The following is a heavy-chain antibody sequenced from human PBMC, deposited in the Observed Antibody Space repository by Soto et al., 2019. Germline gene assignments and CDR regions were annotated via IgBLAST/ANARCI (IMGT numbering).Heavy chain of an antibody. D-gene: IGHD1-7*01. V-gene: IGHV4-34*01. Sequence: SETLSLTCVVSGESFSGYYWSWIRQTPGMGLEWIGEVDHRGSTTYNPSLKNRASISIDSSKNLFSLELTSVTAADTALYFCARYEYGNSLYGVDVWGQGTRVTVSS. J-gene: IGHJ6*02. CDR2: VDHRGST. CDR1: GESFSGYY. CDR3: ARYEYGNSLYGVDV.